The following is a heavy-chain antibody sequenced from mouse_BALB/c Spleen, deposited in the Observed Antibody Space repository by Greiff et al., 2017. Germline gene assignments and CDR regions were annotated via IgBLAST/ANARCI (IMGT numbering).Heavy chain of an antibody. CDR2: ISSGGSYT. CDR1: GFTFSSYG. V-gene: IGHV5-6*01. J-gene: IGHJ2*01. D-gene: IGHD1-1*01. CDR3: ARHGGYGSFDY. Sequence: EVKLVESGGDLVKPGGSLKLSCAASGFTFSSYGMSWVRQTPDKRLEWVATISSGGSYTYYPDSVKGRFTISRDNAKNTLYLQMSSLKSEDTAMYYCARHGGYGSFDYWGQGTTLTVSS.